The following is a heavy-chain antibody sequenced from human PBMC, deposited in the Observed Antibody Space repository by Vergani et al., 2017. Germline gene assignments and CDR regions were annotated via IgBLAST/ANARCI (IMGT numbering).Heavy chain of an antibody. CDR1: GYTFTDYF. Sequence: QVQLVQSGAEVKKPGASVKVSCKASGYTFTDYFMHWVRQAPGQGLEWMGWINPNSGGTNYAQKFQGRVTMTRDTSISTAYMELSNLRSDDTAVYYCARVGTSSNRDYFDYWAREPWSPSPQ. CDR3: ARVGTSSNRDYFDY. J-gene: IGHJ4*02. V-gene: IGHV1-2*02. CDR2: INPNSGGT. D-gene: IGHD2-2*01.